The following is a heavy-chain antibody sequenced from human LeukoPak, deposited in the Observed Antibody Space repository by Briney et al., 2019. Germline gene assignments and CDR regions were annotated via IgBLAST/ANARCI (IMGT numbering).Heavy chain of an antibody. Sequence: GGSLRLSCSASGFTFSSYAMSWVRQAPGKGLEWVSTIGGSDTNTYYADSVKGRFSISRVNAKNTLYLRMYSLRAEDTAVYYCAKPMVVTAIFPDFDYWGQGTLVIVSS. J-gene: IGHJ4*02. CDR3: AKPMVVTAIFPDFDY. V-gene: IGHV3-23*01. CDR1: GFTFSSYA. CDR2: IGGSDTNT. D-gene: IGHD2-21*02.